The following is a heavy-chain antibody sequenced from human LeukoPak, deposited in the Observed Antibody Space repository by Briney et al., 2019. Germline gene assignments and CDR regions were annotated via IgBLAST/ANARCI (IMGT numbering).Heavy chain of an antibody. V-gene: IGHV4-34*01. CDR3: ASKRLGYCSSTSCYPFDY. D-gene: IGHD2-2*01. J-gene: IGHJ4*02. Sequence: SETLSLTCAVYGGSFSGYYWSWIRQPPGKGLEWIGEINHSRSTNYNPSLKSRVTISVDTSKNQFSLKLSSVTAADTAVYYCASKRLGYCSSTSCYPFDYWGQGTLVTVSS. CDR2: INHSRST. CDR1: GGSFSGYY.